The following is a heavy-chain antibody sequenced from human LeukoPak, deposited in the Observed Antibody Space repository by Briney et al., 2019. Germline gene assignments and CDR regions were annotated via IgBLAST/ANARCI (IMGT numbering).Heavy chain of an antibody. CDR1: GGTFSGYA. D-gene: IGHD2-8*01. V-gene: IGHV1-69*01. CDR2: IIPIFGTS. CDR3: ASPMVYDTYYYYHGMDV. J-gene: IGHJ6*02. Sequence: ASVKVSCKASGGTFSGYAINWVRQAPGQGLEWMGGIIPIFGTSNYAQRFQGRVTISADEFTSTAYMELSSLRSEDTAVYYCASPMVYDTYYYYHGMDVWGQGTTVTVSS.